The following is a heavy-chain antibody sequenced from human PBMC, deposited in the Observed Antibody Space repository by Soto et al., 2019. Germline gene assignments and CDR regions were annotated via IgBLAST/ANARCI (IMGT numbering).Heavy chain of an antibody. J-gene: IGHJ6*02. V-gene: IGHV4-34*01. CDR3: ARGGVGATWYYGMDV. CDR1: GGSFSCYY. Sequence: SETLPLTCAVYGGSFSCYYLSWIRQHPGKGLEWIGEINHSGSTNYNPSLKSRVTISVDTSKNQFSLKLSSVTAADTAVYYCARGGVGATWYYGMDVWGQGTTVTVSS. D-gene: IGHD1-26*01. CDR2: INHSGST.